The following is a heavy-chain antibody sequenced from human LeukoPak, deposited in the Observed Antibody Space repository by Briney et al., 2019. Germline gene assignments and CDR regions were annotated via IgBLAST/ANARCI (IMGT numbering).Heavy chain of an antibody. V-gene: IGHV1-24*01. CDR1: GYTLTELS. Sequence: ASVKVSCKVPGYTLTELSMHWVRQAPGKGLEWMGGFDPEDGETIYAQKFQGRVTMTTDTSTSTAYMELRSLTSDDTAVYYCARDRVAARPGWFDPWGQGSLVAVSS. D-gene: IGHD6-6*01. J-gene: IGHJ5*02. CDR2: FDPEDGET. CDR3: ARDRVAARPGWFDP.